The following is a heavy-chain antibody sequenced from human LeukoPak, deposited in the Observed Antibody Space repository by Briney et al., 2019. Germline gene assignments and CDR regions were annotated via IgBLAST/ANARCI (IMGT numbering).Heavy chain of an antibody. D-gene: IGHD3-3*01. CDR3: ARDRTLSYYDFWSGPGGFDP. CDR2: IIPILGIA. V-gene: IGHV1-69*04. J-gene: IGHJ5*02. CDR1: GGTFSSYA. Sequence: SVEVSCKASGGTFSSYAISWVRQAPGQGLEWMGRIIPILGIANYAQKFQGRVTITADKSTSTAYMELSSLRSEDTAVYYCARDRTLSYYDFWSGPGGFDPWGQGTLVTVSS.